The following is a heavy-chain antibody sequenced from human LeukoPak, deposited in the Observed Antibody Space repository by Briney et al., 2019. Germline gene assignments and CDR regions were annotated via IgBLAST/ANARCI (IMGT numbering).Heavy chain of an antibody. V-gene: IGHV3-11*04. CDR3: AKGSGRDGGP. J-gene: IGHJ5*02. CDR2: ISGSGGDI. CDR1: GFTFSDSY. D-gene: IGHD5-24*01. Sequence: PGGSLRLSCAASGFTFSDSYMSWIRQAPGKGLEWLSYISGSGGDIAYRDSVKGRMTISRDNAKNSLYLQMNSLTVEDKAIYYYAKGSGRDGGPWGQETLVTVSS.